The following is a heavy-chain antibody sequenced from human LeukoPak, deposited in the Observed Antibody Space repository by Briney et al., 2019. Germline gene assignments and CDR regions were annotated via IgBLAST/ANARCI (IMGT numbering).Heavy chain of an antibody. Sequence: ASVKVSCKASGGTFSSYAISWVRQAPGQGLEWMGWINPNSGGTNYAQRFQGRIAMTEDTSTDTAYMELSSLRSEDTAVYYCALNRLMDVWGKGTPVTVSS. CDR1: GGTFSSYA. D-gene: IGHD1-14*01. J-gene: IGHJ6*03. CDR2: INPNSGGT. V-gene: IGHV1-8*02. CDR3: ALNRLMDV.